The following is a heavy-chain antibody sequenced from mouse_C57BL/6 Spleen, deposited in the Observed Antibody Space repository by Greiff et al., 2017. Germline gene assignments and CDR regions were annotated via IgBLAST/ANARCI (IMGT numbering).Heavy chain of an antibody. V-gene: IGHV1-54*01. J-gene: IGHJ1*03. Sequence: SGAELVRPGTSVKVSCKASGYAFTNYLIEWVKQRPGQGLEWIGVINPGSGGTNYNEKFKGKATLTADKSSSTAYMQLSSLTSEDSAVYFCASNYGSSRWYFDVWGTGTTVTVSS. CDR2: INPGSGGT. CDR1: GYAFTNYL. D-gene: IGHD1-1*01. CDR3: ASNYGSSRWYFDV.